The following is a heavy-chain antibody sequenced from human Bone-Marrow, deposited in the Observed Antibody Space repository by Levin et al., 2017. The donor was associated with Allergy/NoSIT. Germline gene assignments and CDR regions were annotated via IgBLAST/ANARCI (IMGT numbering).Heavy chain of an antibody. V-gene: IGHV3-20*04. D-gene: IGHD1-26*01. CDR2: INWNGGST. J-gene: IGHJ4*02. CDR1: GFTFDDYG. CDR3: ATVGATTFDY. Sequence: GESLKISCAASGFTFDDYGMSWVRQAPGKGLEWVSGINWNGGSTGYADSVKGRFTISRDNAKNSLYLQMNSLRVEDTALYYCATVGATTFDYWGQGTLVTVSS.